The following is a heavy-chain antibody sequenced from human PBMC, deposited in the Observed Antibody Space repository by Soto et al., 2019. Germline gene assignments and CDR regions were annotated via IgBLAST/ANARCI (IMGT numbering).Heavy chain of an antibody. J-gene: IGHJ4*02. V-gene: IGHV4-4*02. D-gene: IGHD6-19*01. CDR2: IYHSGST. Sequence: QVQLQESGPGLVKPSGTLSLTCAVSGGSISSSKWWSWVRQPPGKGLEWIGEIYHSGSTNYNPSLTSRVTISVGKSKNQFSLILSSVTAADTAVYYCADRLPVADHFDYWGQGMRVTVSS. CDR3: ADRLPVADHFDY. CDR1: GGSISSSKW.